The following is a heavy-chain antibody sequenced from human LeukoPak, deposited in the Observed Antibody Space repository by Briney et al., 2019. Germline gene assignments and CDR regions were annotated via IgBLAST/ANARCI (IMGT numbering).Heavy chain of an antibody. V-gene: IGHV3-21*01. Sequence: GGSLRLSCAASGFTFSSYSMTWVRQAPGKGLEWVSSISSSSSYIYYADSVKGRFTISRDNAKNSLYLQMNSLRAEDTAVYYCARDPSRRSSWYPDYCYMDVWGKGTTVTVSS. CDR3: ARDPSRRSSWYPDYCYMDV. CDR2: ISSSSSYI. CDR1: GFTFSSYS. J-gene: IGHJ6*03. D-gene: IGHD6-13*01.